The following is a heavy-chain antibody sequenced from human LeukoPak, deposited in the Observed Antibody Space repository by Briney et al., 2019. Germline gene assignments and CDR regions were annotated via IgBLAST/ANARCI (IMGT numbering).Heavy chain of an antibody. D-gene: IGHD3-10*01. CDR2: ISGSGGGT. CDR1: GFTFRSYA. V-gene: IGHV3-23*01. CDR3: AKGSYSGASSPTGDDY. J-gene: IGHJ4*02. Sequence: PGGSLRLSCAASGFTFRSYAMSWARLAPGKGLEWVSTISGSGGGTWYPDSVKGCFTISRDNSKNTLWLHMTSLRDKDTAIYYCAKGSYSGASSPTGDDYWGQGTLVTVSS.